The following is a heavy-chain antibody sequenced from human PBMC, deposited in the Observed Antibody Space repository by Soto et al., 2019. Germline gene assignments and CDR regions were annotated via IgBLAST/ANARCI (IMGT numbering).Heavy chain of an antibody. CDR1: GFTFDDYA. CDR2: ISWNSGSI. Sequence: EVQLVESGGGLVQPGRSLRLSCAASGFTFDDYAMHWVRQAPGKGLEWVSGISWNSGSIGYADSVKGRFTISRDNAKNSLYLQMNSLRAEDTALYYCAKDISDKQQLIPYYFDYGGQGTLVTVSS. V-gene: IGHV3-9*01. D-gene: IGHD6-13*01. CDR3: AKDISDKQQLIPYYFDY. J-gene: IGHJ4*02.